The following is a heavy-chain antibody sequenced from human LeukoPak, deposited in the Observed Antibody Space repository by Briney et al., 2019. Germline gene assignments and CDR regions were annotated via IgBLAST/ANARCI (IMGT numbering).Heavy chain of an antibody. V-gene: IGHV3-23*01. CDR1: GSTFSNYA. CDR3: AKWGDFDVLTGYYVPDF. CDR2: ITGSGGNT. J-gene: IGHJ4*02. Sequence: PGGSLRLCCAASGSTFSNYAMSWVRQAAGKGLEWVSAITGSGGNTYYADSVKGRFTISRDNSKNTLYLQMNSLRDEDTAVYYCAKWGDFDVLTGYYVPDFWGQGTLVTVSS. D-gene: IGHD3-9*01.